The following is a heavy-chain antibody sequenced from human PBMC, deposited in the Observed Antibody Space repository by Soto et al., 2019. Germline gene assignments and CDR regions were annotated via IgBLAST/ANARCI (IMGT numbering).Heavy chain of an antibody. V-gene: IGHV1-69*13. Sequence: AVKVSCKASGGTFSSYAISCVRQAPGQGLEWMGGIIPIFGTANYAQKFQGRVTITADESTSTAYMELSSLRSEDTAVYYCARDVDGGSNWFDPWGQGTLVTVSS. CDR1: GGTFSSYA. D-gene: IGHD2-15*01. J-gene: IGHJ5*02. CDR3: ARDVDGGSNWFDP. CDR2: IIPIFGTA.